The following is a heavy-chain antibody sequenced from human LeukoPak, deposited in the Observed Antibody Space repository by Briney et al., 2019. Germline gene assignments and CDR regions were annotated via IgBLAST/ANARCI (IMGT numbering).Heavy chain of an antibody. Sequence: GASVKVSCKASGYTFTSYDINWVRQAPGQGLEWMGRINPNSGGTNYAQKFQGRVTMTRDTSISTAYMELSRLRSDDTAVYYCATLGYGSGTSGDYWGQGTLVTVSS. CDR1: GYTFTSYD. CDR3: ATLGYGSGTSGDY. D-gene: IGHD3-10*01. J-gene: IGHJ4*02. V-gene: IGHV1-2*06. CDR2: INPNSGGT.